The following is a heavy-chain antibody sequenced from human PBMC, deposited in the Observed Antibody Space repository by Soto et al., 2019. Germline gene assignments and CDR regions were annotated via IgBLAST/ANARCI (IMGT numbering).Heavy chain of an antibody. J-gene: IGHJ5*02. CDR2: IRSKGHNYAT. Sequence: QAXGSLELSCAASGVAFSGSAMYWVRQASGKGPEWVGRIRSKGHNYATEYAASVKGRFTISRDDSKNTAYLQMNSLQTEDTAVYYCTRDLFSYDYSGILWFDHWGQGTLVTVSS. CDR3: TRDLFSYDYSGILWFDH. D-gene: IGHD3-16*01. V-gene: IGHV3-73*01. CDR1: GVAFSGSA.